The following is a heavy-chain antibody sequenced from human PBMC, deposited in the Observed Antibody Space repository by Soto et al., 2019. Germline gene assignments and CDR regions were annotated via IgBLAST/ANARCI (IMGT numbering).Heavy chain of an antibody. J-gene: IGHJ4*02. CDR2: IKSKVDSATT. CDR1: GFTFSNAW. CDR3: TTDDPINRN. V-gene: IGHV3-15*01. Sequence: SLRLSCAASGFTFSNAWMSWVRQAPGKGLEWVGRIKSKVDSATTDYAAPVKGRFSISRDDPRNTLYLQMISLKIEDTAVYYCTTDDPINRNWGQGTLVTVSS.